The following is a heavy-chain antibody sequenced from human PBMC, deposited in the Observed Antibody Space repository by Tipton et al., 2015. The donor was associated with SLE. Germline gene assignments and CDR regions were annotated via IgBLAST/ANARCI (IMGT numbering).Heavy chain of an antibody. D-gene: IGHD3-22*01. J-gene: IGHJ4*02. V-gene: IGHV4-39*07. CDR1: GGSISSASYF. CDR3: ARGVNYHDSSGYLH. Sequence: TLSLTCTVSGGSISSASYFWGWIRQPPGKGLEWIGSDFYGGSPYYNPSLKSRVTTSVDTSKNQFSLKLSSVTAADSAVYYCARGVNYHDSSGYLHWGQGTLVTVSS. CDR2: DFYGGSP.